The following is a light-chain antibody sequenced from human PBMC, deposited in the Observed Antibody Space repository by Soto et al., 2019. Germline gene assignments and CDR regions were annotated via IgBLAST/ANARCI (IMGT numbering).Light chain of an antibody. J-gene: IGKJ1*01. CDR2: GAS. V-gene: IGKV3-20*01. Sequence: EIVLTQSPGTLSLSPGERATLSCRASQSITSNYLAWYQQKPGQAPRLLIYGASSRATGIPDRFSGSVSGTDFTLTISRLEPEDFAVYYCQRYGSSPPTFGQGTKVDIK. CDR3: QRYGSSPPT. CDR1: QSITSNY.